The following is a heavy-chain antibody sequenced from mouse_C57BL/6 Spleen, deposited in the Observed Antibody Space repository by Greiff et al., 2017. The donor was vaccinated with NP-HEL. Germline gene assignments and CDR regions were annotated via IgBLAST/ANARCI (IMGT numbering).Heavy chain of an antibody. CDR2: ISSGSSTI. V-gene: IGHV5-17*01. J-gene: IGHJ2*01. D-gene: IGHD1-1*01. CDR3: ARGEDYGSSLFDY. Sequence: EVKLMESGGGLVKPGGSLKLSCAASGFTFSDYGMHWVRQAPEKGLEWVAYISSGSSTIYYADTVKGRFTISRDNAKNTLFLQMTSLRSEDTAMYYWARGEDYGSSLFDYWGQGTTLTVSS. CDR1: GFTFSDYG.